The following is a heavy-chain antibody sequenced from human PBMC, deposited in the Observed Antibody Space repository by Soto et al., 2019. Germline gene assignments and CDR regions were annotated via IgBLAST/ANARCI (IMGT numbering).Heavy chain of an antibody. D-gene: IGHD6-13*01. CDR3: VRRHVSATGIDWFDP. J-gene: IGHJ5*02. CDR1: RLAIDRYG. CDR2: INAANGDT. V-gene: IGHV1-3*01. Sequence: VDVSWAAYRLAIDRYGRHWVRGAPGQRLEWMGWINAANGDTKYSPKFQGRVTITRDTSASTAYMELSSLRSEDTAVYYCVRRHVSATGIDWFDPWGQGTLVTGPS.